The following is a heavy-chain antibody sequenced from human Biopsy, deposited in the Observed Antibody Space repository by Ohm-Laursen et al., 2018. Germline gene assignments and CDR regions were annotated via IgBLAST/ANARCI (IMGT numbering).Heavy chain of an antibody. Sequence: SVKVSCKASGYTFQSYGISWVRQAPGQGLEWMGWISAYTTNTDYAQKFQGRVTLTTDTSTNTAYMELRSLRSDDTAVYYCARGQVQGVVMVSGYYYGMDAWGQGTKVTVSS. V-gene: IGHV1-18*01. D-gene: IGHD3-3*01. CDR2: ISAYTTNT. CDR1: GYTFQSYG. CDR3: ARGQVQGVVMVSGYYYGMDA. J-gene: IGHJ6*02.